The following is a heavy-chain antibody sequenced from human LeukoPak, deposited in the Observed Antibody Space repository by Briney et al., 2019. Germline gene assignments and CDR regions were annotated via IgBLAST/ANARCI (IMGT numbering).Heavy chain of an antibody. CDR3: ARESVYYDILTGYSDHYYGMDV. V-gene: IGHV1-18*01. J-gene: IGHJ6*02. Sequence: ASVKVSCKASGYTFTSYGISWVRQAPGQGLEWMGWISAYNGNTNYAQKLQGRVTMTTDTSTSTAYMELRSLRSDDTAVYYCARESVYYDILTGYSDHYYGMDVWGQGTTVTVSS. CDR1: GYTFTSYG. D-gene: IGHD3-9*01. CDR2: ISAYNGNT.